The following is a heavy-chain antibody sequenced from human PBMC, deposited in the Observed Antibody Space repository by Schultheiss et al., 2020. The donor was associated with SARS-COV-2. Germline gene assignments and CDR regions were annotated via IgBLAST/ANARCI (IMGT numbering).Heavy chain of an antibody. V-gene: IGHV4-59*01. CDR1: GGSISSYY. J-gene: IGHJ5*02. D-gene: IGHD2-2*02. Sequence: SQTLSLTCTVSGGSISSYYWSWIRQPPGKGLEWIGYIYYSGSTNYNPSLKSRVTISVDKSKNQFSLKLRSVTAADTAVYYCARELAYLNWFDPWGQGTLVTVSS. CDR2: IYYSGST. CDR3: ARELAYLNWFDP.